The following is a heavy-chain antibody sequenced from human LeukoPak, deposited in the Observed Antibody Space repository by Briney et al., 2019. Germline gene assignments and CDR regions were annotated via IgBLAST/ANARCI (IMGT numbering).Heavy chain of an antibody. D-gene: IGHD1-26*01. J-gene: IGHJ4*02. CDR1: GFTVSSNY. CDR2: IYSGGST. CDR3: ARGSLGGYVFGY. Sequence: GGSLRLSCAASGFTVSSNYMSWVRQAPGKGLEWVSVIYSGGSTYYADSVKGRFTISRDNSKNTLYLQTNSLRAEDTAVYYCARGSLGGYVFGYWGQGTLVTVSS. V-gene: IGHV3-53*01.